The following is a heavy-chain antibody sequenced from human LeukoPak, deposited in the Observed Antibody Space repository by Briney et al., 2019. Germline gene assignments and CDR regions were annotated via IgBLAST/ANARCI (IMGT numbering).Heavy chain of an antibody. CDR1: GYTFTSNY. CDR3: APYYYEYYFDY. V-gene: IGHV1-46*01. CDR2: ISPSGGST. D-gene: IGHD3-22*01. Sequence: ASVKVSCKAFGYTFTSNYMHWVRQAPGQGPEWMGVISPSGGSTTYAQKFQGRVTMTRDMSTSTVYMELSSLRSEGTAVYYCAPYYYEYYFDYWGQGTLVTVSS. J-gene: IGHJ4*02.